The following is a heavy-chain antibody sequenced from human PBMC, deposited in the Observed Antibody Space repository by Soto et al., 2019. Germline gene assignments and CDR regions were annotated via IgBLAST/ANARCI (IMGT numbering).Heavy chain of an antibody. CDR1: GYNFAGYW. Sequence: GESLKISCKGSGYNFAGYWIAWVRQMPGKGLELMGIIYPSDSDTRYRPSFQGQFTISAGKSIGSAYLQWSRMRASDTAMYYCARRGVSTRTFDYWGQGTPVTVSS. CDR3: ARRGVSTRTFDY. V-gene: IGHV5-51*01. D-gene: IGHD3-3*01. CDR2: IYPSDSDT. J-gene: IGHJ4*02.